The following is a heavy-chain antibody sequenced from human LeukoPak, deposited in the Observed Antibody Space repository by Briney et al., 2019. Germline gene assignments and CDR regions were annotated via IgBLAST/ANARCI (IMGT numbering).Heavy chain of an antibody. D-gene: IGHD1-26*01. V-gene: IGHV3-7*05. Sequence: GGSLRLSCSASGFTFSNFWMAWVRQAPGKGLEWVTNISHDGSEKYCVDSVKGRFTISRDNAKDSLYLQMNSLRAEDTAVYYCAREGPMTRSGSYDYWGRGTLVTVSS. CDR1: GFTFSNFW. J-gene: IGHJ4*02. CDR2: ISHDGSEK. CDR3: AREGPMTRSGSYDY.